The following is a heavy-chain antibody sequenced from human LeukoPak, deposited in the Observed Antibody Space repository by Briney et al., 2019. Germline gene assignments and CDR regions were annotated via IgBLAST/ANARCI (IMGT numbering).Heavy chain of an antibody. CDR1: GFIFNTFG. Sequence: GGSLRLSCSASGFIFNTFGMNWVRQAPGKGLEWVSSITSTTTYTYYADSVKGRFTISRDNAKNSLFLQMNSLRAEDTAVYYCARDLEYWGQGTLVTVSS. J-gene: IGHJ4*02. V-gene: IGHV3-21*01. CDR2: ITSTTTYT. CDR3: ARDLEY.